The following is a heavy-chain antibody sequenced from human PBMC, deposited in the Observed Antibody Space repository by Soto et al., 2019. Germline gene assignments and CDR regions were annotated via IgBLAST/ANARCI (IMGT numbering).Heavy chain of an antibody. CDR3: AADPYYYDSSNYYSFDY. V-gene: IGHV1-58*01. D-gene: IGHD3-22*01. Sequence: GASVKVSCKASGFSFTSSAVQWVRQARGQRLEWIGWIVVGSGSTNYAQRFQERVTITRDMSTSTVYMELSSLRSEDTAVYYCAADPYYYDSSNYYSFDYWAQGTLVTVSS. CDR2: IVVGSGST. CDR1: GFSFTSSA. J-gene: IGHJ4*02.